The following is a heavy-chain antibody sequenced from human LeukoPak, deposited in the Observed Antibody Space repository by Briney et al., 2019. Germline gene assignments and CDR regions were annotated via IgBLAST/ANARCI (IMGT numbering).Heavy chain of an antibody. CDR3: ARGNGWYYY. Sequence: SETLSLTCTVSGGSISSYYWSWVRQPPGKGLEWIGYIYYSGSTNYNPSLKSRVTISVDTSESQFSLKLTSVTAADTAVYYCARGNGWYYYWGQGTLVTVSS. D-gene: IGHD6-19*01. CDR1: GGSISSYY. CDR2: IYYSGST. J-gene: IGHJ4*02. V-gene: IGHV4-59*01.